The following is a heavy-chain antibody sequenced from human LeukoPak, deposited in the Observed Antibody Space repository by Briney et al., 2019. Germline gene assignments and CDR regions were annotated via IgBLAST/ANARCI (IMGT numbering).Heavy chain of an antibody. V-gene: IGHV1-69*01. J-gene: IGHJ4*02. CDR3: ASQNTPAYYYDSSGYYNLDY. CDR1: GGTFSSYA. Sequence: ASVKVSCKASGGTFSSYAISWVRQAPGQGLEWMGGIIPIFGTANYAQKFQGIVTITAAESTSTAYMELSSLRSEDTAVYNCASQNTPAYYYDSSGYYNLDYWGQGTLVTVSS. D-gene: IGHD3-22*01. CDR2: IIPIFGTA.